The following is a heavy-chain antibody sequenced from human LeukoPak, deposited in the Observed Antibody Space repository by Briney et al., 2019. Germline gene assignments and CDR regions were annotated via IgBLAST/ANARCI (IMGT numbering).Heavy chain of an antibody. CDR1: GFTFNHYG. D-gene: IGHD4-11*01. J-gene: IGHJ4*02. Sequence: GGSLRLSCAAAGFTFNHYGMHWVRQAPGKGLDWVAVIWSDGTNKYYADSVKGRLIISRDDSEKQVFLQMNSLKPEDTAVYFCARDAQRGFDYSNSLKYWGQGTPVTVST. CDR2: IWSDGTNK. V-gene: IGHV3-33*01. CDR3: ARDAQRGFDYSNSLKY.